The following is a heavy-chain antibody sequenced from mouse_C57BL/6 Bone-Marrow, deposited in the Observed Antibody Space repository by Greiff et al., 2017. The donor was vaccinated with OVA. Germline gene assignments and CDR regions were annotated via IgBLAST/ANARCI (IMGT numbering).Heavy chain of an antibody. D-gene: IGHD2-12*01. J-gene: IGHJ1*03. Sequence: VQRVESGPELVKPGASVKLSCKASGYTFTSYDINWVKQRPGQGLEWIGWIYPRDGSTKYNEKFKGKATLTVDTSSSTAYMELHSLTSEDSAVYFCAREYYSGYFDVWGTGTTVTVSS. V-gene: IGHV1-85*01. CDR1: GYTFTSYD. CDR3: AREYYSGYFDV. CDR2: IYPRDGST.